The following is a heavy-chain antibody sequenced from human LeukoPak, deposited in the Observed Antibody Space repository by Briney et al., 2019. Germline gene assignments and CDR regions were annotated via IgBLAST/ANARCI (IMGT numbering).Heavy chain of an antibody. CDR3: ASQLGNAFDI. CDR1: GGSISNYY. J-gene: IGHJ3*02. CDR2: IYYSGST. Sequence: PSETLSLTCTVAGGSISNYYWSWIRQPPGKGLEWIGYIYYSGSTNYNPSLKSRVTISVDTSKNQFSLKLSSVTAADTAVYYCASQLGNAFDIWGQGTMVTVSS. V-gene: IGHV4-59*08. D-gene: IGHD7-27*01.